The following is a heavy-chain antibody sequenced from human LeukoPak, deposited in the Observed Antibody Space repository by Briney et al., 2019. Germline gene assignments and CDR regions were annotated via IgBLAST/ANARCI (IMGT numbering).Heavy chain of an antibody. CDR1: GYSFISYW. D-gene: IGHD1-1*01. CDR2: IYPGDSDT. CDR3: ARSFAHVERYYFDY. V-gene: IGHV5-51*01. J-gene: IGHJ4*02. Sequence: GESLKISCQGSGYSFISYWIAWVRQMPGKGLEWMGIIYPGDSDTTYSPSFQGQVTISADKSINTAYLLWRSLKASDTAMYYCARSFAHVERYYFDYWGQGTLASVSS.